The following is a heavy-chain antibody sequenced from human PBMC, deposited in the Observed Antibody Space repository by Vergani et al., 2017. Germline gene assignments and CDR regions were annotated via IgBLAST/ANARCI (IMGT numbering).Heavy chain of an antibody. V-gene: IGHV3-23*01. CDR1: GFTFSTYA. D-gene: IGHD5-12*01. CDR2: ISGSGGST. CDR3: AKANPRNSGYDYLYYYHAMDV. J-gene: IGHJ6*02. Sequence: EVQLLESGGSLKQPGGSVRLSCAASGFTFSTYAMNWVRQAPGKGLEWVSGISGSGGSTYYAGSVKGRFTISRDSSKNTLYLQMNSLSAGDTAVYYCAKANPRNSGYDYLYYYHAMDVWCQGTTVTVSS.